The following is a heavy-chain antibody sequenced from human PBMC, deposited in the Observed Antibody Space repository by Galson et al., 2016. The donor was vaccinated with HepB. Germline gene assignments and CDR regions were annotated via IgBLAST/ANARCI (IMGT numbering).Heavy chain of an antibody. CDR1: GFSLSTSGMA. J-gene: IGHJ4*02. Sequence: PALVKPTQTLTLTCTFSGFSLSTSGMAVAWIRQPPGKAPEWLALIYWDDDKRYNPSLKSRLTITKDTSKNQVVLTMTNMDPVDTATYYCAHRQGRWLQLAYWGQGSLVTVSS. CDR2: IYWDDDK. V-gene: IGHV2-5*02. CDR3: AHRQGRWLQLAY. D-gene: IGHD5-24*01.